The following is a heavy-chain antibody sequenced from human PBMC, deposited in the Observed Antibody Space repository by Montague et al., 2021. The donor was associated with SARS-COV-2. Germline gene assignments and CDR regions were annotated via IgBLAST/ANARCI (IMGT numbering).Heavy chain of an antibody. D-gene: IGHD1-20*01. Sequence: SETLSLTCTGSGGSISSSSYYWGWIRQPPGKGLEWIGRIYYSGSTYYNPSLKSRVTISVDTSENQFSLKLSSVTAADTAVYYCARDQGYNWNYYYYYGMDVWGQGTTVTVSS. CDR1: GGSISSSSYY. CDR2: IYYSGST. CDR3: ARDQGYNWNYYYYYGMDV. V-gene: IGHV4-39*07. J-gene: IGHJ6*02.